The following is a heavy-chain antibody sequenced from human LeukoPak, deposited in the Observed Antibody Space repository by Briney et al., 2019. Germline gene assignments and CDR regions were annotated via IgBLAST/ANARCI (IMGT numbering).Heavy chain of an antibody. D-gene: IGHD3-3*01. CDR3: ARVAEYYDFWSGYPFFDY. Sequence: GGSLRLSCAASGFTFSSYWMSWVRQAPGKGLEWVANIKQDGSEKYYADSVKGRFTISRDNAKNSLYLQMNSLRAEDTAVYYCARVAEYYDFWSGYPFFDYWGQGTLVTVSS. CDR2: IKQDGSEK. CDR1: GFTFSSYW. J-gene: IGHJ4*02. V-gene: IGHV3-7*01.